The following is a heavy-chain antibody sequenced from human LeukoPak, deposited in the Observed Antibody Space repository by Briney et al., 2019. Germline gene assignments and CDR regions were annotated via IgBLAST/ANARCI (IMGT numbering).Heavy chain of an antibody. CDR3: ARRAYSRAAFDY. Sequence: SETLSLTCTVSIGSISSSSYYWGWIRQPPGKGLEWIGSIYYSGSTYYNPSIKSRVTISVDTSKNQFSLKLTSVTAADTAVYYCARRAYSRAAFDYWGQGTLVTVSS. J-gene: IGHJ4*02. CDR1: IGSISSSSYY. CDR2: IYYSGST. D-gene: IGHD6-13*01. V-gene: IGHV4-39*01.